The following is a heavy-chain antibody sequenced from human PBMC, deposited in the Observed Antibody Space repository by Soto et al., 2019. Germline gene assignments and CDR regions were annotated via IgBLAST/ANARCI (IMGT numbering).Heavy chain of an antibody. J-gene: IGHJ6*02. Sequence: SSVKVSCKAVGNRVTGHGLHWGGQAPGQRLQWMGGINPKSGATASAQNSQGRGNTTRGMFKNTAYLDMSGLRSDDTADDTAVYYCAKSNYGGDDYFQYGLDVWGQGTKVTVSS. D-gene: IGHD2-21*02. V-gene: IGHV1-2*02. CDR1: GNRVTGHG. CDR2: INPKSGAT. CDR3: VYYCAKSNYGGDDYFQYGLDV.